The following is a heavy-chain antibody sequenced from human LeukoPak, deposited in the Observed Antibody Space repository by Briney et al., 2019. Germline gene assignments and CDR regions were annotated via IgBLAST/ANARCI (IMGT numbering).Heavy chain of an antibody. J-gene: IGHJ4*02. Sequence: GRSLRLSCAASGFTFSSYGMHWVRQAPGKGLEWVAVISYDGSNKYYTDSVKGRFTISRDNSKNTLYLQMNSLRAEDTAVYYCAKEGSSGHPDYWGQGTLVTVSS. V-gene: IGHV3-30*18. D-gene: IGHD6-19*01. CDR2: ISYDGSNK. CDR3: AKEGSSGHPDY. CDR1: GFTFSSYG.